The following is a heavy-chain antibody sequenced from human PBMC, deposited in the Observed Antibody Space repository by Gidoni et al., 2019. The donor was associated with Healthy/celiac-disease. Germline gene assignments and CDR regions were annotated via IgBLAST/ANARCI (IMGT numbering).Heavy chain of an antibody. CDR3: TRDLDCSSTSCYIVSYYYYGMDV. V-gene: IGHV3-49*03. CDR1: GFTFGDYA. J-gene: IGHJ6*02. D-gene: IGHD2-2*02. Sequence: EVQLVESGGGLVQPGRSLRLSCTASGFTFGDYAMSWFRQAPGKGLEWVGFIRSKAYGGTTEYAASVKGRFTISRDDSKSIAYLQMNSLKTEDTAVYYCTRDLDCSSTSCYIVSYYYYGMDVWGQGTTVTVSS. CDR2: IRSKAYGGTT.